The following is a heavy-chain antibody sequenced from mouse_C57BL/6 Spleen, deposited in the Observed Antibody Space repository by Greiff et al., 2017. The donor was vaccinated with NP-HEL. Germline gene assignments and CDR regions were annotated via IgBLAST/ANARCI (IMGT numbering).Heavy chain of an antibody. CDR3: ARYYYGSSYRAMDY. V-gene: IGHV5-17*01. J-gene: IGHJ4*01. CDR2: ISSGSSTI. Sequence: EVKLVESGGGLVKPGGSLKLSCAASGFTFSDYGMHWVRQAPEKGLEWVAYISSGSSTIYYADTVKGRFTISRDHAKNTLFLQMTSLRSEDTAMYYCARYYYGSSYRAMDYWGQGTSVTVSS. CDR1: GFTFSDYG. D-gene: IGHD1-1*01.